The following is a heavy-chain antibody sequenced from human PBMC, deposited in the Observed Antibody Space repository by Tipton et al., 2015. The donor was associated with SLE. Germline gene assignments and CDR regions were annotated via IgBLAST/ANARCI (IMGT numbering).Heavy chain of an antibody. Sequence: TLSLTCTVSGGSINTYYWSWIRQPPGKGLEWIGYIYYSGSTNYNPSLKSRVTISVDTSKNQFSLKLSSVTAADTAVYYCARGLMVRGVKVDYWGQGTLVTVSS. CDR2: IYYSGST. V-gene: IGHV4-59*12. CDR1: GGSINTYY. CDR3: ARGLMVRGVKVDY. D-gene: IGHD3-10*01. J-gene: IGHJ4*02.